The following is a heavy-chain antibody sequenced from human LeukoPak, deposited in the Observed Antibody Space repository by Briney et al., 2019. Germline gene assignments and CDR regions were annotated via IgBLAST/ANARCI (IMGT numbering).Heavy chain of an antibody. D-gene: IGHD6-13*01. J-gene: IGHJ4*02. V-gene: IGHV4-34*01. CDR3: ARLYSSNWRLEY. CDR2: INHSGSA. Sequence: SETLSLTCALFGRSIIGYHWNWIRQSPGKGLEWIGEINHSGSANYNPSFNSRVTISLDTSKNQFSLKLSSVTAADTAVYYCARLYSSNWRLEYWGQGTLVTVSS. CDR1: GRSIIGYH.